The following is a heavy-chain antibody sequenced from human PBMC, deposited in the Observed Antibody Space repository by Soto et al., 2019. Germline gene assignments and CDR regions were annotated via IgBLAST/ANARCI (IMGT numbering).Heavy chain of an antibody. CDR3: ARALLYDILSGPDY. CDR1: GFTFSSYG. D-gene: IGHD3-9*01. CDR2: IWYDGSNK. Sequence: GGSLRLSCAASGFTFSSYGMHWVRQAPGKGLEWVAVIWYDGSNKYYADSVKGRFTISRDNSKNTLYLQMNSLRAEDTAVYYCARALLYDILSGPDYWGQGTLVTVSS. V-gene: IGHV3-33*01. J-gene: IGHJ4*02.